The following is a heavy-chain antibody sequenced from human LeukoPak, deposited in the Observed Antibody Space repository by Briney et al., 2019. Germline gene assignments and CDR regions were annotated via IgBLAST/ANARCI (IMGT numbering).Heavy chain of an antibody. CDR2: INHSGSI. CDR3: AREAQYCSGSSCYGGYFQH. J-gene: IGHJ1*01. D-gene: IGHD2-15*01. CDR1: GGSFSGYC. V-gene: IGHV4-34*01. Sequence: PSETLSLTCAVYGGSFSGYCWSWIRQPPGKGLEWIGEINHSGSIIYNPSLKSRVTISVDTSKNHLSLRLTSVTAADMAVYCCAREAQYCSGSSCYGGYFQHWGQGTLVTVSS.